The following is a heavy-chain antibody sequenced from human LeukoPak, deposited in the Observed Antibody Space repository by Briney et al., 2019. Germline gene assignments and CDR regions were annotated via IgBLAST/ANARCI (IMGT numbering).Heavy chain of an antibody. V-gene: IGHV1-8*01. CDR2: MNPNSGNT. Sequence: ASVKVSCKASGYTFTGYDINWVRQATGQGLEWMGWMNPNSGNTGYAQKFQGRVTMTRNTSISTAYMELSSLRSEDTAVYYCARRSLKKTTFDYWGQGTLVTVSS. CDR1: GYTFTGYD. CDR3: ARRSLKKTTFDY. J-gene: IGHJ4*02. D-gene: IGHD1-1*01.